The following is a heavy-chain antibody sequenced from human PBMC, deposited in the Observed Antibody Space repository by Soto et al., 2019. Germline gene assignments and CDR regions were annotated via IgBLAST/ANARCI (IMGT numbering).Heavy chain of an antibody. V-gene: IGHV4-34*01. CDR2: INHSGST. Sequence: ETLSLTCDVYGGSFSRYYWNWIRQPPGKGLEWLGEINHSGSTKYNPSLKSRVTISVDTSKNQFSLRLNSVTAADTAVYYCAREVSSFGSNHFDSWGQGALVTVSS. CDR3: AREVSSFGSNHFDS. CDR1: GGSFSRYY. D-gene: IGHD3-10*01. J-gene: IGHJ4*02.